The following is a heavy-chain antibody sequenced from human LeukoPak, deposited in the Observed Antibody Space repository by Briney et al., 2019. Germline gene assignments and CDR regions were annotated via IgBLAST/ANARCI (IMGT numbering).Heavy chain of an antibody. Sequence: SETLSLTCTVSGGSIDSSTYYWGWIRQPPGKGLEWIGSIYSSGSTYYHPSLKSRVTVSVHTSKNQFSLKLTSVTAADTAVYYCARDRACSNGICSYFDYWGQGTVVAVSS. J-gene: IGHJ4*02. V-gene: IGHV4-39*01. D-gene: IGHD2-8*01. CDR3: ARDRACSNGICSYFDY. CDR2: IYSSGST. CDR1: GGSIDSSTYY.